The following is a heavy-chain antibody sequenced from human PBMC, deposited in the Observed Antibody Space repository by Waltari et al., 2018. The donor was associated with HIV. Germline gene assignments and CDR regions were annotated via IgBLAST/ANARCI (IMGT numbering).Heavy chain of an antibody. J-gene: IGHJ6*02. CDR3: ARTIFGVMITSDFFYGMDV. CDR1: GFIFGASA. Sequence: QEQLVESGGGVAEPGRSLRLSCSASGFIFGASAMHWVRQAPGKGLEVVGLISFDGNNAYYADSVKGRFTISRDNSKNTMSLQMNSLRSDDTALYYCARTIFGVMITSDFFYGMDVWGQGTTVTVS. V-gene: IGHV3-30-3*01. CDR2: ISFDGNNA. D-gene: IGHD3-3*01.